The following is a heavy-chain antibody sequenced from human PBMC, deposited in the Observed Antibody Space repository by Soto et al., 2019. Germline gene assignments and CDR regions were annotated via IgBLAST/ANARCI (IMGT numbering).Heavy chain of an antibody. CDR1: GYXFTSYT. V-gene: IGHV1-3*01. CDR2: INAGNGNT. CDR3: ARDRFLVPAAIDY. J-gene: IGHJ4*02. D-gene: IGHD2-2*01. Sequence: ASVKVSCKASGYXFTSYTMHWVRQAPGQRLEWMGWINAGNGNTKYSQKFQGRVTITRDTSASTAYMELSSLRSEDTAVYYCARDRFLVPAAIDYWGQGTLVTISS.